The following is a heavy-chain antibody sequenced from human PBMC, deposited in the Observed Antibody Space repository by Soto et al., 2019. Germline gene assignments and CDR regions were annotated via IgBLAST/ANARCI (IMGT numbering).Heavy chain of an antibody. D-gene: IGHD4-17*01. J-gene: IGHJ6*02. CDR1: GYTFTSYD. CDR3: ARMGTYGDSDYYYYGLDV. Sequence: ASVKVSCKASGYTFTSYDINWVRQATGQGLEWMGWMNPNSGNTGYAQKFQGRVTMTRNTSISTAYMELSSLRSEDTAVYYCARMGTYGDSDYYYYGLDVWGQGTTVTFAS. CDR2: MNPNSGNT. V-gene: IGHV1-8*01.